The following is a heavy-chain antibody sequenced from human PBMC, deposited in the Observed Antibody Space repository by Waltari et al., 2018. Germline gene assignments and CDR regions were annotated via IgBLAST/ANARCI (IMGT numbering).Heavy chain of an antibody. V-gene: IGHV4-59*01. D-gene: IGHD6-19*01. CDR2: IYYSGST. CDR3: ARDSGWARVGFDY. Sequence: QVQLQESGPGLVKPSETLSLTCTVSGGSISSYYWSWIRQPPGKGLEWIGYIYYSGSTNYNPSRKSRVTISVDTSKNQFSLKLSSVTAADTAVYYCARDSGWARVGFDYWGQGTLVTVSS. J-gene: IGHJ4*02. CDR1: GGSISSYY.